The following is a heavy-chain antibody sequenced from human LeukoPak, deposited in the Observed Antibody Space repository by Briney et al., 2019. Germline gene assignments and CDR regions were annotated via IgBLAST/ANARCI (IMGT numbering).Heavy chain of an antibody. CDR1: GFTVSSNY. Sequence: LRLSCAASGFTVSSNYMSWIRQPPGKGLEWIGYIYYSGSTYYNPSLKSRVTISVDTSKNQFSLKLSSVTAADTAVYYCARGYYYGSGSYPRGYYYGMDVWGKGTTVTVSS. CDR3: ARGYYYGSGSYPRGYYYGMDV. CDR2: IYYSGST. D-gene: IGHD3-10*01. V-gene: IGHV4-30-4*08. J-gene: IGHJ6*04.